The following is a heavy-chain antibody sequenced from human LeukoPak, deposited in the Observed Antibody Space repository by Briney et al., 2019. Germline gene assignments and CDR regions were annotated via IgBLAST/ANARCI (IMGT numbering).Heavy chain of an antibody. D-gene: IGHD2-2*01. Sequence: PGGSLRLSCAASGFTFSSYWMSWVRQAPGKGLEWVANIKQDGSEKYYVDSVKGRFTISRDNAKNSLYLQMNSLRAEDTAVYYCARDALGDIVVVPAAVFDYWGQGTLVTVSS. J-gene: IGHJ4*02. CDR1: GFTFSSYW. V-gene: IGHV3-7*01. CDR3: ARDALGDIVVVPAAVFDY. CDR2: IKQDGSEK.